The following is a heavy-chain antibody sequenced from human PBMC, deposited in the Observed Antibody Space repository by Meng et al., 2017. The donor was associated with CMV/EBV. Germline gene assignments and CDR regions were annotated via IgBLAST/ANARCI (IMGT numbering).Heavy chain of an antibody. D-gene: IGHD2-2*01. CDR2: ISYDGSNK. J-gene: IGHJ6*02. CDR3: ARDDCSSTSCYYYYYGMDV. V-gene: IGHV3-30-3*01. CDR1: GFTFGSYA. Sequence: GESLKISCAASGFTFGSYAMHLVRQAPGKGLEWVAVISYDGSNKYYADSVKGRFTISRDNSKNTLYLQMNSLRAEDTAVYYCARDDCSSTSCYYYYYGMDVWGQGTTVTVSS.